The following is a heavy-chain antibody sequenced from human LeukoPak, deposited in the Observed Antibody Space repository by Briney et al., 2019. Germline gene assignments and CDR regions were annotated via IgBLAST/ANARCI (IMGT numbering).Heavy chain of an antibody. J-gene: IGHJ6*03. CDR2: INPNSGGT. CDR1: GYTFTGYY. D-gene: IGHD1-26*01. Sequence: ASVKVSCKASGYTFTGYYMHWVRQAPGQGLEWMGWINPNSGGTNYAQKFQGRVTMTRVTSISTAYMELSRLRSDDTAVYYCARELPTYYYMDVWGKGTTVTVSS. V-gene: IGHV1-2*02. CDR3: ARELPTYYYMDV.